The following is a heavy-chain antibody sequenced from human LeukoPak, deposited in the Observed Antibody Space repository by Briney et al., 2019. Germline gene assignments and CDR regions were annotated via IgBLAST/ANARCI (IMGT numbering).Heavy chain of an antibody. CDR3: ARWRVARFGESIKEAFDY. J-gene: IGHJ4*02. Sequence: GASVKVSCKASGYTISNYGLTWVRQAPGQGLECMGWISPYNGNTNCAQRFHGRVTMTTDTSANTAYMELRSLISDDTAVYYCARWRVARFGESIKEAFDYWGQGTLVTVSS. CDR1: GYTISNYG. CDR2: ISPYNGNT. D-gene: IGHD3-16*01. V-gene: IGHV1-18*01.